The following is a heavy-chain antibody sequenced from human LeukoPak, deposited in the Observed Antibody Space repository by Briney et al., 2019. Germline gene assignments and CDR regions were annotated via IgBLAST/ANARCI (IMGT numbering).Heavy chain of an antibody. Sequence: ASVKVSCKASGGTFSSYAISWVRQAPGQGLEWMGGNIPIFGTANYAQKFQGRVTITADESTSTAYMELSSLRSEDAAVYYCARGPPNWGYDYWGPGTLVTVSS. D-gene: IGHD7-27*01. CDR1: GGTFSSYA. CDR3: ARGPPNWGYDY. CDR2: NIPIFGTA. J-gene: IGHJ4*02. V-gene: IGHV1-69*01.